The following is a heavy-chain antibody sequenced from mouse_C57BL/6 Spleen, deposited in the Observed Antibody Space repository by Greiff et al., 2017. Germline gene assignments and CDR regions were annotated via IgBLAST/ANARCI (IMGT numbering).Heavy chain of an antibody. CDR2: ISSGGSYT. Sequence: EVHLVESGGDLVKPGGSLKLSCAASGFTFSSYGMSWVRQTPDKRLEWVATISSGGSYTYYPDSVKGRFTISRDNAKNTLYLQMSSLKSEDTAMYYCARHYYGSCYEDYFDYWGQGTTLTVSS. J-gene: IGHJ2*01. CDR3: ARHYYGSCYEDYFDY. CDR1: GFTFSSYG. V-gene: IGHV5-6*01. D-gene: IGHD1-1*01.